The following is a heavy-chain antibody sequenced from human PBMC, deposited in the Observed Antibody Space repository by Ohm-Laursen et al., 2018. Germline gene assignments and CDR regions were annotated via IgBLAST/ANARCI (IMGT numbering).Heavy chain of an antibody. V-gene: IGHV3-9*01. D-gene: IGHD6-19*01. CDR2: VCWNRGSI. J-gene: IGHJ5*02. CDR3: AKDHGYSSGWYSWFDP. CDR1: GFSFADYA. Sequence: RSLRLSCSASGFSFADYALHWGRLAPGSGWEWVSGVCWNRGSIGYADSVKGRFTISRDNAKNSLYLQMNSLRAEDTALYYCAKDHGYSSGWYSWFDPWGQGTLVTVSS.